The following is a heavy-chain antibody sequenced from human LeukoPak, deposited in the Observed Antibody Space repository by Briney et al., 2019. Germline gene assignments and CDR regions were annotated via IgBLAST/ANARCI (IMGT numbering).Heavy chain of an antibody. V-gene: IGHV1-8*03. CDR1: GYTFTSYG. J-gene: IGHJ4*02. CDR3: ARGYGNQLLYYFDY. Sequence: ASVKVSCKASGYTFTSYGISWVRQAPGQGLEWMGWMNPNSGNTGYAQKFQGRVTITRNTSISTAYMELSSLRSEDTAVYYCARGYGNQLLYYFDYWGQGTLVTVSS. CDR2: MNPNSGNT. D-gene: IGHD2-2*01.